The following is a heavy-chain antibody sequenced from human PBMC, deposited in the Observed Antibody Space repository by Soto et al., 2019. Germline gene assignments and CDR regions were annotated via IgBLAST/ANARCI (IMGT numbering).Heavy chain of an antibody. V-gene: IGHV3-33*03. CDR1: GFIFNEYG. D-gene: IGHD2-15*01. CDR2: IWYAGSNK. CDR3: ARWGCSGTNCNLNQRSYDL. J-gene: IGHJ4*02. Sequence: QVQLVESGGGVVQPGMSLRLSCAASGFIFNEYGMHSVRHAPGTGMEWVAVIWYAGSNKYYADSVKGRFTISRDNSKNTLSLQMNNLRAEDTACYYCARWGCSGTNCNLNQRSYDLWGQGTLVTVSS.